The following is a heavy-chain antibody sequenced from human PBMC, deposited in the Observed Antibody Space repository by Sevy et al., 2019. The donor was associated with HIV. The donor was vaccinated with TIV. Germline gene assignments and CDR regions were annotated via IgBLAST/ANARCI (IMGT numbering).Heavy chain of an antibody. CDR3: ARARTVVATILGY. CDR2: ITDDGRDV. CDR1: GFTFSDYF. J-gene: IGHJ4*02. V-gene: IGHV3-11*01. D-gene: IGHD5-12*01. Sequence: LGGSLRLSCAASGFTFSDYFMSWIRQAPGKGLEWLAYITDDGRDVYYADSVKGRFTVSRDNAEKSLYLQMDSLRAEDTAVYYCARARTVVATILGYWGQGAPVTVSS.